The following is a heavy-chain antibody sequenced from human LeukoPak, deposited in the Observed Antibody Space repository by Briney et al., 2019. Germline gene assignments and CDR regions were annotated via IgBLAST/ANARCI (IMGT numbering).Heavy chain of an antibody. CDR2: IIPIFGIA. Sequence: GSSVKVSCKASGGTFSSYAISWVRQAPGQGLKWMGRIIPIFGIANYAQKFQGRVTITADKSTSTAYMELSSLRSEDTAVYYCARGFSSGYYPSGAMDVWGQGTTVTVSS. D-gene: IGHD3-22*01. CDR1: GGTFSSYA. V-gene: IGHV1-69*04. J-gene: IGHJ6*02. CDR3: ARGFSSGYYPSGAMDV.